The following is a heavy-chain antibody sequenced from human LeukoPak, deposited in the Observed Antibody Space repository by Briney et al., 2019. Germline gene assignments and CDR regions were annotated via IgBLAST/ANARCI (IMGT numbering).Heavy chain of an antibody. CDR2: INHSGST. D-gene: IGHD6-19*01. Sequence: SETLSLTCAVYGGSFSGYYWSWIRQPPGKGLEWLGEINHSGSTNYNPSLKSRVTISVDTSKNQFSLKLSSVTAADTAVYYCARVTVIAVARTGYFDYWGQGTLVTVSS. V-gene: IGHV4-34*01. CDR3: ARVTVIAVARTGYFDY. J-gene: IGHJ4*02. CDR1: GGSFSGYY.